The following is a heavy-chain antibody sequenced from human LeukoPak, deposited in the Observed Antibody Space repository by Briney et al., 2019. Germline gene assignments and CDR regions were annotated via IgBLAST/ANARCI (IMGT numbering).Heavy chain of an antibody. CDR3: ARFGLSWFDP. J-gene: IGHJ5*02. V-gene: IGHV4-59*08. D-gene: IGHD3-10*01. Sequence: LETPSHTCTVSGGSISSYYWSWIRQPPGKGLEWIGYIYYSGSTNYNPSLKSRVTISVDTSKNQFSLKLSSVTAADTAVYYCARFGLSWFDPWGQGTLVTVSS. CDR2: IYYSGST. CDR1: GGSISSYY.